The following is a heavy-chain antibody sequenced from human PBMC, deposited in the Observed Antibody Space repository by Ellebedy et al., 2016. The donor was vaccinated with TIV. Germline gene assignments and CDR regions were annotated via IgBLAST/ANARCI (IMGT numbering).Heavy chain of an antibody. D-gene: IGHD3-10*01. J-gene: IGHJ5*02. CDR1: GGSISRSSSY. CDR3: ARWFGELLYVRWFDP. V-gene: IGHV4-39*01. CDR2: IYYTGST. Sequence: SETLSLTCTVSGGSISRSSSYWGWIRQPPQKGLEWIGSIYYTGSTFYNPSLKSRVTISVDTSKSQFSLRLTSVTAADTAVYYCARWFGELLYVRWFDPWGQGTLVTVSS.